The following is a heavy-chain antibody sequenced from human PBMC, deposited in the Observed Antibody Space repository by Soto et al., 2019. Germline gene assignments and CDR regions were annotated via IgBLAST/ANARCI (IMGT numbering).Heavy chain of an antibody. CDR3: ARDCSSTSCYSDYYYYYGMDV. CDR1: GYTFTSYG. D-gene: IGHD2-2*01. Sequence: GASVKVSCKASGYTFTSYGISWVRQAPGQGLEWMGWISAYNGNTNYAQKLQGRVTMTTDTSTSTAYMELRSLRSDDTAVYYCARDCSSTSCYSDYYYYYGMDVWGQGTTVTVSS. V-gene: IGHV1-18*01. J-gene: IGHJ6*02. CDR2: ISAYNGNT.